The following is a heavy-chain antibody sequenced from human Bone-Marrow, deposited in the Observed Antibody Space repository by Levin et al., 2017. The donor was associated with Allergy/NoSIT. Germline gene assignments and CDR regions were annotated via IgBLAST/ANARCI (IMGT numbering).Heavy chain of an antibody. CDR1: GGSISSDY. J-gene: IGHJ5*02. D-gene: IGHD3-10*01. CDR3: ARGGLTWASGSYYSWFDP. CDR2: IYYSGST. Sequence: PGGSLRLSCSVSGGSISSDYWSWIRQPPGKGLEWIGYIYYSGSTNYNPSLKSRVTISLDTSKNQFSLKLSSVTAADTAVYYCARGGLTWASGSYYSWFDPWGQGTLVTVSS. V-gene: IGHV4-59*01.